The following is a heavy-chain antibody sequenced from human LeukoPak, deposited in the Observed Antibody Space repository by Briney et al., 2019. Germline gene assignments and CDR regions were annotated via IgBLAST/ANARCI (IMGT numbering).Heavy chain of an antibody. V-gene: IGHV4-4*07. Sequence: SETLSLTCTVSGGSISSYYWSWIRQPAGKGLEWIGRIYTSGSTNYNPSLKSRVTMSVDTSKNQSSLKLSSVTAADTAVYYSARGGYSYGSRWFDPWGQGTLVTVSS. CDR2: IYTSGST. J-gene: IGHJ5*02. D-gene: IGHD5-18*01. CDR3: ARGGYSYGSRWFDP. CDR1: GGSISSYY.